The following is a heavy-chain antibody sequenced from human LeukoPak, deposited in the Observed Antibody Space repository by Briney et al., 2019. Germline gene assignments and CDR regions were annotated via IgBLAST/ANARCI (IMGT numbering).Heavy chain of an antibody. CDR3: ARVSGYSSSRGYYYGMDV. D-gene: IGHD6-13*01. V-gene: IGHV4-4*02. Sequence: SETLSLTCAVPGGSISSSNWWSWVRQPPGKGLEWIGEIYHSGSTNYNPSLKSRVTISVDKSKNQFSLKLSSVTAADTAVYYCARVSGYSSSRGYYYGMDVWGKGTTVTVSS. J-gene: IGHJ6*04. CDR1: GGSISSSNW. CDR2: IYHSGST.